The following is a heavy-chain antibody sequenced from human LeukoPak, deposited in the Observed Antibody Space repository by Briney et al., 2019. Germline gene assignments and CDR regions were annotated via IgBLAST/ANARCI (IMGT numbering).Heavy chain of an antibody. V-gene: IGHV3-30*04. J-gene: IGHJ5*02. CDR3: ARDESGWWEDNWFDP. Sequence: GGSLRLSCAASGFTLSSTSYGMHWVRQAPGKGLEWVAMISYDGGSTYYADSVKGRFTISRDNAKNSLYLQMNSLRAEDTAVYYCARDESGWWEDNWFDPWGQGTLVTVSS. D-gene: IGHD1-26*01. CDR2: ISYDGGST. CDR1: GFTLSSTSYG.